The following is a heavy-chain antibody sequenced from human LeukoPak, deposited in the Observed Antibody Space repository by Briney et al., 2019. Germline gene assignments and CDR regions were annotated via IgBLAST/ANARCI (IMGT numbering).Heavy chain of an antibody. CDR2: IYTSGST. Sequence: LEWXGRIYTSGSTTYNPSLKSRVTMSVDTSKNQSSLTLSSVTAADTAVYYCARDSGGSGSISGVYFVYWGQGTLVTVSS. V-gene: IGHV4-4*07. CDR3: ARDSGGSGSISGVYFVY. J-gene: IGHJ4*02. D-gene: IGHD3-10*01.